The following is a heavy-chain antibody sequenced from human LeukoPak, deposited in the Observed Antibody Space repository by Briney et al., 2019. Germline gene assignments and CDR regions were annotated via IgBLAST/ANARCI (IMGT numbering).Heavy chain of an antibody. CDR1: GGSFSGYY. CDR2: INHSGST. D-gene: IGHD3-10*01. Sequence: SETLSLTCAVYGGSFSGYYWSWIRQPPGKGLEWIGEINHSGSTNYNPSLKSRVTVSVDTSKNQFSLKLSSVTAADTAVYYCARGQVLWFGELLPFDYWGQGTLVTVSS. V-gene: IGHV4-34*01. CDR3: ARGQVLWFGELLPFDY. J-gene: IGHJ4*02.